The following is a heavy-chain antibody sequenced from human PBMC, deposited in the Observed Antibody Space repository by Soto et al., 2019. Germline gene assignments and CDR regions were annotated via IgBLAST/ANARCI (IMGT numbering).Heavy chain of an antibody. CDR2: IKSKTDGGTT. J-gene: IGHJ4*02. CDR3: TTEIYDFWSGYPFDY. V-gene: IGHV3-15*07. Sequence: PGGSLRLSCAASEFTFSNYDMHWVRQAPGKGLEWVGRIKSKTDGGTTDYAAPVKGRFTISRDDSKNTLYLQMNSLKTEDTAVYYCTTEIYDFWSGYPFDYWGQGTLVTVSS. CDR1: EFTFSNYD. D-gene: IGHD3-3*01.